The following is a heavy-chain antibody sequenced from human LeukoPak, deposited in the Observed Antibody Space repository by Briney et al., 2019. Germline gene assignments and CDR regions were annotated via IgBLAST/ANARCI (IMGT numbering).Heavy chain of an antibody. V-gene: IGHV3-21*01. CDR2: ISSSSSYI. D-gene: IGHD2-21*02. CDR1: GFTFSSYS. CDR3: ARDLGEVTASIDY. Sequence: GGSLRLSCAASGFTFSSYSMNWVRQALGKGLEWVSSISSSSSYIYYADSVKGRFTISRDNAKNSLYLQMNSLRAEDTAVYYCARDLGEVTASIDYWGQGTLVTVSS. J-gene: IGHJ4*02.